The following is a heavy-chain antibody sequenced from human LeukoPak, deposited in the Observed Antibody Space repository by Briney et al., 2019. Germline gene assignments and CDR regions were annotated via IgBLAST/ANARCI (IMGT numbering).Heavy chain of an antibody. J-gene: IGHJ4*02. D-gene: IGHD3-10*01. CDR1: VFTFSSYC. V-gene: IGHV3-33*01. CDR3: ARAQVRGVYDY. Sequence: GGCLRLSCAASVFTFSSYCMHWVRQAPGKGLEWVAVIWYDGSNKYYADSVKGRFTISRDNSKNTLYLQMNSLRAEDTAVYYCARAQVRGVYDYWGQGTLVTVSS. CDR2: IWYDGSNK.